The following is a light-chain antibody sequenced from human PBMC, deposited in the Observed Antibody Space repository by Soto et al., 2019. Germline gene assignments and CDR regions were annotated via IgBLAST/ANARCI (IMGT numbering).Light chain of an antibody. CDR2: GAY. J-gene: IGKJ4*01. CDR3: THYNNLISS. Sequence: VMTQSPATLSGSLGSKVILSCRASQISTSNLAWYQQKPGQAPRLLIYGAYTRATGIPVRFSGSGSGTEFTLTISSLQSEDFAVYYRTHYNNLISSFGGGTKVDIK. V-gene: IGKV3-15*01. CDR1: QISTSN.